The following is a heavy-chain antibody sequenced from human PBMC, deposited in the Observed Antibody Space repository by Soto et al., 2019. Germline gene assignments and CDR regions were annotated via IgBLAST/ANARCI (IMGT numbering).Heavy chain of an antibody. Sequence: PGGSLRLSCAAAGFTFSSYSMNWVRQAPGKGLDWVSYISSSSSTIYYADSVKGRFTISRDNAKNTLYLQMNSLRAEDTAVYYCAKSPGMYYYDSSGYYHYDYWGQGTLVTVSS. D-gene: IGHD3-22*01. CDR2: ISSSSSTI. CDR1: GFTFSSYS. V-gene: IGHV3-48*01. CDR3: AKSPGMYYYDSSGYYHYDY. J-gene: IGHJ4*02.